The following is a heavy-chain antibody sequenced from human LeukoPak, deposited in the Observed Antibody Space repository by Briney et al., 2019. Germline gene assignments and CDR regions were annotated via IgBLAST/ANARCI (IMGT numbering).Heavy chain of an antibody. V-gene: IGHV3-30-3*01. CDR3: AAASIAAAGTIDY. CDR2: ISYDGSNK. CDR1: GFTFSSYA. J-gene: IGHJ4*02. Sequence: SGGSLRLSCAASGFTFSSYAMHWVRQAPGKGLEWVAVISYDGSNKYYADSVKGRFTISRDNSKNTLYLQMNSLRAEDTAVYYCAAASIAAAGTIDYWGQGTLVTVSS. D-gene: IGHD6-13*01.